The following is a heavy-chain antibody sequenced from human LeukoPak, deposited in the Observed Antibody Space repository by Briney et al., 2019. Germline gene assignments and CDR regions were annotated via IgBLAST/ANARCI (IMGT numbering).Heavy chain of an antibody. Sequence: GGSLRLSCAASGFTFDDYGMSWVRQAPGKGLEWVSGINWNGGSTGYAGSVKGRFTISRDNAKNSMYLQMNSLRAEDTALYYCARDGYYDSSGYYGPFDIWGQGTMVTVSS. J-gene: IGHJ3*02. CDR2: INWNGGST. D-gene: IGHD3-22*01. CDR1: GFTFDDYG. V-gene: IGHV3-20*04. CDR3: ARDGYYDSSGYYGPFDI.